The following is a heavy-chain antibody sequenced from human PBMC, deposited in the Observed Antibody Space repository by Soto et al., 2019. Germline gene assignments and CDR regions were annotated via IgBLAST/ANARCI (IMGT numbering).Heavy chain of an antibody. Sequence: QLQLVQSGAEVKKPGSSVKVSCKASGGTFSSYAISWVRQAPGQGLEWMGGIIPIFGTANYAQQFQGRVTIPADESTSTAYMELSSLRSEDTAVYYCGYSSSVINWFDPWGQGTLVTVSS. V-gene: IGHV1-69*01. CDR1: GGTFSSYA. J-gene: IGHJ5*02. CDR2: IIPIFGTA. D-gene: IGHD6-6*01. CDR3: GYSSSVINWFDP.